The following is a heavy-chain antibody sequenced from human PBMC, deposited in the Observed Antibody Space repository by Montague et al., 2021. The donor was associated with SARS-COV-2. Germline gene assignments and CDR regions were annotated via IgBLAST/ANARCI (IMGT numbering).Heavy chain of an antibody. J-gene: IGHJ4*02. Sequence: SLRLSCAASGFTFSSYSMNWVCQAPGKGLEWVSSISSSSSYIYYADSVKGRFTISRDNAKNSLYLQMNSLRVEDTAVYYCARDRGGSYPLDYWGQGTLVTVSS. CDR2: ISSSSSYI. CDR1: GFTFSSYS. CDR3: ARDRGGSYPLDY. D-gene: IGHD1-26*01. V-gene: IGHV3-21*01.